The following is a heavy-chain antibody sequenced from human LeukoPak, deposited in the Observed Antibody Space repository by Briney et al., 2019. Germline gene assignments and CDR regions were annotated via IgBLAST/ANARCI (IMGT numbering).Heavy chain of an antibody. CDR2: INPNSGGT. Sequence: ASVKVSCKASGYTFTGYYMHWVRQAPGQGLEWMGWINPNSGGTNFAQKFQGRVTMTRDTSIGTANMELSRLRSDDTAVYYCARGPAYYDSGNYYLLDYWGQGTLVTVSS. V-gene: IGHV1-2*02. J-gene: IGHJ4*02. CDR3: ARGPAYYDSGNYYLLDY. CDR1: GYTFTGYY. D-gene: IGHD3-10*01.